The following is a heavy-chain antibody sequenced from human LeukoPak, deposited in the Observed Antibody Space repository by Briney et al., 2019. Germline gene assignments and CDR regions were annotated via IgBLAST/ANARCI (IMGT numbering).Heavy chain of an antibody. CDR2: ISSSSSYI. CDR1: GFTFSSYS. CDR3: ARGAYDSSEVDV. D-gene: IGHD3-22*01. V-gene: IGHV3-21*01. J-gene: IGHJ6*04. Sequence: PGGSLRLSCAASGFTFSSYSMNWVRQAPGKGLEWVSSISSSSSYIYYADSVKGQFTISRDNAKNSLYLQMNSLRAEDTAVYYCARGAYDSSEVDVWGKGTTVTVSS.